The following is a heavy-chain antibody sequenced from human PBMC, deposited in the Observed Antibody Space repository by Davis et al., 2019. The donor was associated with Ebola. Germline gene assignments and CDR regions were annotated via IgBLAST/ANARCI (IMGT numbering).Heavy chain of an antibody. V-gene: IGHV4-34*01. J-gene: IGHJ4*02. CDR3: AKGYCSGTSCYNYFDY. CDR1: GGSFSGYY. CDR2: INHSGST. Sequence: PSETLSLTCAVYGGSFSGYYWSWIRQPPGKGLEWIGEINHSGSTNYNPSLKSQVTISVDTSKNQFSLKLSSVTAADTAVYYCAKGYCSGTSCYNYFDYWGQGTLVTVSS. D-gene: IGHD2-2*02.